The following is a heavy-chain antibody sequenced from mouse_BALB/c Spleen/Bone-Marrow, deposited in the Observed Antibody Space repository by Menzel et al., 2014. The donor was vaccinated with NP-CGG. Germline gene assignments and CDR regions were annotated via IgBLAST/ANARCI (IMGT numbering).Heavy chain of an antibody. V-gene: IGHV1S22*01. CDR3: TRGDYPYFPMDY. Sequence: GSELVRPGASVKLSCKASGYTFTSYWMHWVKQRPGQGLEWVGNIYPGSGSTNYDEKFKNKATLTVDTSSSAAYMQLRSLTSEDSAVYYCTRGDYPYFPMDYWGQGTSVTVSS. J-gene: IGHJ4*01. D-gene: IGHD2-4*01. CDR2: IYPGSGST. CDR1: GYTFTSYW.